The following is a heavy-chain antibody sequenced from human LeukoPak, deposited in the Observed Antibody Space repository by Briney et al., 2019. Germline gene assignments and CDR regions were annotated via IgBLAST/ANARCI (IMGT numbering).Heavy chain of an antibody. CDR1: GGSFSGYY. Sequence: PSETLSLTCAVYGGSFSGYYWSWIRQPPGKGLEWIGEINHSGSTNYNPSLKSRVTISVDTSKNQFSLKLSSVTAADTAVYYCARDHGGMRYFDWLPYYFDYWGQGTLVTVSS. CDR3: ARDHGGMRYFDWLPYYFDY. J-gene: IGHJ4*02. D-gene: IGHD3-9*01. V-gene: IGHV4-34*01. CDR2: INHSGST.